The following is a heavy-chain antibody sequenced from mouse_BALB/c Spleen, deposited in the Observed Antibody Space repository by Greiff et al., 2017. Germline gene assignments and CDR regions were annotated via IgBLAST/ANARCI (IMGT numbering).Heavy chain of an antibody. Sequence: VQLQQSGAELAKPGASVKMSCKASGYTFTSYWMHWVKQRPGQGLEWIGYINPSTGYTEYNQKFKDKATLTADKSSSTAYMQLSSLTSEDSAVYYCARGLLRIKDFDYWGQGTTLTVSS. D-gene: IGHD1-1*01. J-gene: IGHJ2*01. V-gene: IGHV1-7*01. CDR2: INPSTGYT. CDR1: GYTFTSYW. CDR3: ARGLLRIKDFDY.